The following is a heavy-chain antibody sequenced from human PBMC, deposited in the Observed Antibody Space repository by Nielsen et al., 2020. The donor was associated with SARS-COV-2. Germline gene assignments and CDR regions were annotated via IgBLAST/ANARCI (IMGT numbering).Heavy chain of an antibody. CDR2: INAGGSQK. D-gene: IGHD6-19*01. V-gene: IGHV3-7*01. CDR1: GFILTDYW. CDR3: AKMSPPGIAVGTAEYFQH. J-gene: IGHJ1*01. Sequence: GGSLRLSCSASGFILTDYWMSWVRQAPGKGLEWVATINAGGSQKFHVDSVKGRFTISRDNSKNTLYLQMNSLRAEDTAVYYCAKMSPPGIAVGTAEYFQHWGQGTLVTVSS.